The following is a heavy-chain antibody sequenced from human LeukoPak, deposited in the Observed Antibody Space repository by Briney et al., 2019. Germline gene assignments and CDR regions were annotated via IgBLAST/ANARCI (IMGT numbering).Heavy chain of an antibody. J-gene: IGHJ4*02. CDR2: ISYDGSNK. Sequence: PGRSLRLSCAASGFTFSSYAMHWVRKAPGQGLDWVAVISYDGSNKYYADSVKGRFTISRDNSKNTLYLQMNSLRAEDTAVYYCARDRGFLQWPTDYYFDYWGQGTLVTVSS. CDR1: GFTFSSYA. V-gene: IGHV3-30*04. CDR3: ARDRGFLQWPTDYYFDY. D-gene: IGHD4-11*01.